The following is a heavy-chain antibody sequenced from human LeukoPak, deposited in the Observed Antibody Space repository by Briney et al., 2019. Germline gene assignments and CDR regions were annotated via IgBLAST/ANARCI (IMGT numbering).Heavy chain of an antibody. CDR3: VKDRETYYDPGGYYCIWLDP. J-gene: IGHJ5*02. CDR1: GFTFSTYA. CDR2: ISGSGATT. V-gene: IGHV3-23*01. D-gene: IGHD3-22*01. Sequence: GGSLRLSCAASGFTFSTYAMTWVRQAPGEGLEWGSSISGSGATTYYADSVKGRFTISRDNSKSTLFLQTNSLRADDTAVYHCVKDRETYYDPGGYYCIWLDPWGLGTLVTVSS.